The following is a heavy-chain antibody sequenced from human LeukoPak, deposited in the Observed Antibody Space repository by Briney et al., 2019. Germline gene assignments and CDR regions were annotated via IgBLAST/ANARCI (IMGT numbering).Heavy chain of an antibody. CDR3: AKLKGSSWYGAGDY. V-gene: IGHV3-23*01. CDR1: GFTFSSYA. J-gene: IGHJ4*02. D-gene: IGHD6-13*01. Sequence: GGSLRLSCAASGFTFSSYAMSWVRQAPGKGLEWVSVISGSGGTTYDADSVKGRFTISRDNSKNTLFLQMNSLRAEDTAIYYCAKLKGSSWYGAGDYWGQGTLVTVSS. CDR2: ISGSGGTT.